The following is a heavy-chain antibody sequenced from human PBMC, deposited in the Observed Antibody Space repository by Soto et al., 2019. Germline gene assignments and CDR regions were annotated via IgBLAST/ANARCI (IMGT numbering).Heavy chain of an antibody. CDR3: ARDNSPYSSGWHNRHFDY. CDR1: GFTFSSYA. CDR2: ISYDGSKK. J-gene: IGHJ4*02. D-gene: IGHD6-19*01. V-gene: IGHV3-30-3*01. Sequence: QVQLVESGGGVIQPGRSLRLSCAASGFTFSSYAMHWVRQAPGKGLEWVAVISYDGSKKYYADSVKGRFTSSRDNSKNTLYLQMNSLRAEDTAMYYCARDNSPYSSGWHNRHFDYWGQGTLVTVSA.